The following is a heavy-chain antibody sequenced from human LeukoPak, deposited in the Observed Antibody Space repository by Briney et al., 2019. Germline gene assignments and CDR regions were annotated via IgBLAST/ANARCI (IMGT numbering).Heavy chain of an antibody. CDR2: ISGSGGST. V-gene: IGHV3-23*01. J-gene: IGHJ4*02. CDR1: GFTFDSHA. CDR3: AKGQGVVAATGYFDY. Sequence: GGSLRLSCAASGFTFDSHAMSWVRQAPGKGLEWVSAISGSGGSTYHADSVKGRFTISRDNSKNTLYLQMNSLRAEDTAVYYCAKGQGVVAATGYFDYWGQGTLVTVSS. D-gene: IGHD2-15*01.